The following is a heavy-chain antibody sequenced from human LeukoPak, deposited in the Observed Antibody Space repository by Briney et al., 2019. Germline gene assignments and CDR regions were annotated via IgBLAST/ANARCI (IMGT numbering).Heavy chain of an antibody. D-gene: IGHD3-22*01. V-gene: IGHV1-2*02. Sequence: ASVKVSCKASGYTFTNYDINWVRQATGQGLEWMGWINPNSGGTNYAQKFQGRVTMTRDTPISTAYMELSRLRSDDTAVYYCARESMIVVGPGAFDIWGQGTMVTVSS. CDR3: ARESMIVVGPGAFDI. CDR1: GYTFTNYD. J-gene: IGHJ3*02. CDR2: INPNSGGT.